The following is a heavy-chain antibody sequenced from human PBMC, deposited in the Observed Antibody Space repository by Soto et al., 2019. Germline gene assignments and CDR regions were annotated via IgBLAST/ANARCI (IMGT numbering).Heavy chain of an antibody. Sequence: GGSLRLSCAASGFTFSSYSMNWVRQAPGKGLEWVSSISSSSSYIYYADSVKGRFTISRDNAKNSLYLQMNSLRAEDTAVYYCARGSGYSYVVWFDPWGQGTLVTVSS. V-gene: IGHV3-21*01. D-gene: IGHD5-18*01. CDR2: ISSSSSYI. CDR1: GFTFSSYS. CDR3: ARGSGYSYVVWFDP. J-gene: IGHJ5*02.